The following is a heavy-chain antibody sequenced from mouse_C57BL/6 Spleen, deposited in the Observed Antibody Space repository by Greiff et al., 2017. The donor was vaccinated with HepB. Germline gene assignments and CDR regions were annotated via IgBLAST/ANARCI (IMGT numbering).Heavy chain of an antibody. Sequence: EVQGVESGGGLVKPGGSLKLSCAASGFTFSSYAMSWVRQTPEKRLEWVATISDGGSYTYYPDNVKGRFTISRDNAKNNLYLQMSHLKSEDTAMYYCARGLYYSNYPFAYWGQGTLVTVSA. D-gene: IGHD2-5*01. CDR3: ARGLYYSNYPFAY. CDR2: ISDGGSYT. V-gene: IGHV5-4*01. CDR1: GFTFSSYA. J-gene: IGHJ3*01.